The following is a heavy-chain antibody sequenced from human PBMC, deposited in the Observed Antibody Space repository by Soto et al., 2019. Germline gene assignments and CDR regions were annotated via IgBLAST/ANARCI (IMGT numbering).Heavy chain of an antibody. J-gene: IGHJ4*02. CDR2: INDRGDYT. CDR3: ATVHNTSRSFDY. CDR1: GFTFSNFV. D-gene: IGHD1-20*01. V-gene: IGHV3-23*01. Sequence: GGSLRLSCAASGFTFSNFVMSWVRQAPGKGLEWVSSINDRGDYTYYADSVKGRFTVSRDNSKNTLDLQMSNLRAEDTAVYYCATVHNTSRSFDYWGQGTLVTVSS.